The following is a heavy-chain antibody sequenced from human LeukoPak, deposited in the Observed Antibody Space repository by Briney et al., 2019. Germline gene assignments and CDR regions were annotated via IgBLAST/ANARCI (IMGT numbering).Heavy chain of an antibody. CDR1: GGTFSNYA. CDR2: IIPIFGTA. Sequence: ASVKLSCKASGGTFSNYAISWVRQAPGQGLEWMGGIIPIFGTANYAQKFRGRVTITADKSTRTAYMELSSLRSEDTAVYYCARDIGYCSGGSCYHYYFDYWGQGTLVTVSS. V-gene: IGHV1-69*06. D-gene: IGHD2-15*01. J-gene: IGHJ4*02. CDR3: ARDIGYCSGGSCYHYYFDY.